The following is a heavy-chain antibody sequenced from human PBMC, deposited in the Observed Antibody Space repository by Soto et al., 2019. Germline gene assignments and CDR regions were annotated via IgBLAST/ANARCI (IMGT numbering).Heavy chain of an antibody. Sequence: GGSLRLSCAASGFTFSSYWMHWVRQAPGKGLVWVSRINSDGSSTSYADSVKGRFTISRDNAKNTLYLQMNSLRAEDTAVYYCARGVDIVYNWIPNDAFDIWGQGTMVTVSS. CDR1: GFTFSSYW. CDR3: ARGVDIVYNWIPNDAFDI. J-gene: IGHJ3*02. D-gene: IGHD1-20*01. V-gene: IGHV3-74*01. CDR2: INSDGSST.